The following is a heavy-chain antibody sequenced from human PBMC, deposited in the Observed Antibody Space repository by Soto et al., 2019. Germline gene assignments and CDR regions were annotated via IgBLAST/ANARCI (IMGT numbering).Heavy chain of an antibody. CDR3: ARVERGTATTVVDAFDI. CDR1: GGFVTXXX. D-gene: IGHD1-1*01. J-gene: IGHJ3*02. CDR2: MSHSGGT. V-gene: IGHV4-34*01. Sequence: QVQLQQWGAGLLKPSETLSLTCAVYGGFVTXXXXXXXXXXXXXXKGLEWIGEMSHSGGTHFNPSLKSRVTISVDTSKNQFTLKMSSVTAADTALYYCARVERGTATTVVDAFDIWGPGTMVTVSS.